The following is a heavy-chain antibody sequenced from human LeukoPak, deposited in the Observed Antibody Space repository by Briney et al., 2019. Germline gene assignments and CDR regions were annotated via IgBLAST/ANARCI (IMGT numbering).Heavy chain of an antibody. CDR3: ASPPEGYSGSFRDAFDI. Sequence: GGSLRLSCATSGFTFNKYSINWVRQAPGKGLEWVSSISSSSSYIYYADSVKGRFTISRDNAQNSLYLQMNSLRAEGTAVYYCASPPEGYSGSFRDAFDIWGQGTMVTVSS. CDR2: ISSSSSYI. CDR1: GFTFNKYS. J-gene: IGHJ3*02. D-gene: IGHD1-26*01. V-gene: IGHV3-21*04.